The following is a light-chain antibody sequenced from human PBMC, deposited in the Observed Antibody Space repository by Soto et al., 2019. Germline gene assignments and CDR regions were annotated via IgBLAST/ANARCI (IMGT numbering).Light chain of an antibody. CDR2: AAS. CDR3: QQSYVTPLT. J-gene: IGKJ4*01. CDR1: QTIDTF. Sequence: DIQMTQSPPSLSASVGDRVTITCRASQTIDTFVNWYQQKPGRAPKLLIFAASTLHSGVPSRFSGSGSGTDFTLTITSLQPEDFATYYCQQSYVTPLTFGGGTKVEIK. V-gene: IGKV1-39*01.